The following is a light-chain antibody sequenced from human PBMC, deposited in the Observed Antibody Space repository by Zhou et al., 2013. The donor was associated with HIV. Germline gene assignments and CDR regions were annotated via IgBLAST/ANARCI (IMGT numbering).Light chain of an antibody. J-gene: IGLJ2*01. V-gene: IGLV2-8*01. Sequence: QSALTQPPSASGSPGQSVTISCTGTSSDVGGYNYVSWYQLHPGKAPKLILYEVSKRPSGVPDRFSGSKSGNTASLTISGLQAEDEADYYCSSYTTSSTVVFGGGTKLTVL. CDR3: SSYTTSSTVV. CDR1: SSDVGGYNY. CDR2: EVS.